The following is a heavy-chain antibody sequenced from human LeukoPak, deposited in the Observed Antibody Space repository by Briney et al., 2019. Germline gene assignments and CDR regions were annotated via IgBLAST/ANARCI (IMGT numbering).Heavy chain of an antibody. CDR2: INPNSGGT. V-gene: IGHV1-2*02. D-gene: IGHD3-10*01. CDR3: AAGHPGSYGSGSYYRTGYYGMDV. J-gene: IGHJ6*02. CDR1: GYTFTGYY. Sequence: ASVKVSCKASGYTFTGYYMHWVRQAPGQGLEWMGWINPNSGGTNYAQKFQGRVTMTRDTSISTAYMELSRLRSDDTAVYYCAAGHPGSYGSGSYYRTGYYGMDVWGQGTTVTVSS.